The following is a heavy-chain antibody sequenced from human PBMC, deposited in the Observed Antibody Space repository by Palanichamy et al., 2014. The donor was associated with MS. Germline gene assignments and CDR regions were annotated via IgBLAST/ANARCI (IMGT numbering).Heavy chain of an antibody. CDR3: ARQALEEYCTSTTCPLHPPFDY. CDR1: GGSISSSSFS. J-gene: IGHJ4*02. V-gene: IGHV4-39*01. D-gene: IGHD2-2*01. Sequence: QLQLQESGPGLVKPLETLSLTCTVSGGSISSSSFSWGWIRQPPGKGLEWIGNVYYTGSTDYNPSLQSRVTTSVDTSKNQFSLKLSSVTAADTAVYYCARQALEEYCTSTTCPLHPPFDYWGQGTLVTVSS. CDR2: VYYTGST.